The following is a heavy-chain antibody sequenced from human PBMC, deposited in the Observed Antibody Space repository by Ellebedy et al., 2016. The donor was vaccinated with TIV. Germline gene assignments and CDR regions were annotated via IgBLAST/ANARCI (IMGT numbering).Heavy chain of an antibody. CDR3: VIYSSGWHGEPL. CDR2: VNHSGTTIYT. V-gene: IGHV4-34*01. CDR1: GGSISSYY. Sequence: SETLSLTCTVSGGSISSYYWSWIRQPPGKGLEWTGEVNHSGTTIYTNYNPSLQSRVNIFVGTSDDHFSLRLGSVTAADTAVYHCVIYSSGWHGEPLWGQGTPVTVSS. D-gene: IGHD6-19*01. J-gene: IGHJ4*02.